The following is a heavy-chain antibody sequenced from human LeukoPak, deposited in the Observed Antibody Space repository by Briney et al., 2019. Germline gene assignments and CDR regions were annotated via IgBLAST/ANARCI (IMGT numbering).Heavy chain of an antibody. V-gene: IGHV4-31*03. D-gene: IGHD3-22*01. Sequence: SETLSLTCSVSGHSIDSRGYYWSWIRQRPGTGLEWIGYISYSESTYYKPSLRGRITISLDASKNQFSLKLTSVTAADTAVYYCARVIYEQNGYFVSLAGNFDLWGRGTLVTVSS. CDR1: GHSIDSRGYY. CDR3: ARVIYEQNGYFVSLAGNFDL. J-gene: IGHJ2*01. CDR2: ISYSEST.